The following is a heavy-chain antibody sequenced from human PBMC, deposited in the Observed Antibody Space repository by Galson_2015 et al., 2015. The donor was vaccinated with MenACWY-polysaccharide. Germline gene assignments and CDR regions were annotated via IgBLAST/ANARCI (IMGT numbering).Heavy chain of an antibody. CDR1: GHTFTDYN. D-gene: IGHD6-19*01. Sequence: SVKVSCKASGHTFTDYNMYWVRQAPGQGLEWMGWINPDSGDTKSAQKFQGRVTMTRDVSISTAYMELSWLRSDDTAVYYCTRGVLAVARVPTSGSNDFWGQGTLVTVSS. CDR2: INPDSGDT. CDR3: TRGVLAVARVPTSGSNDF. J-gene: IGHJ4*02. V-gene: IGHV1-2*02.